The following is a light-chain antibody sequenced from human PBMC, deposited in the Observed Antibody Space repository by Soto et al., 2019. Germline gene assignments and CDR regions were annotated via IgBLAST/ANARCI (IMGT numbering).Light chain of an antibody. V-gene: IGKV3-20*01. CDR3: QQYGSSRPLT. Sequence: EIVLTQSPGTLSLSPGERATLSCRASQSVSSNYLAWYQQKPGQAPRLLIYGASSRATGIPDRFSGGGSGTDFTLTVSRLEPEDVAVYYCQQYGSSRPLTFGGGTKVEIK. J-gene: IGKJ4*01. CDR1: QSVSSNY. CDR2: GAS.